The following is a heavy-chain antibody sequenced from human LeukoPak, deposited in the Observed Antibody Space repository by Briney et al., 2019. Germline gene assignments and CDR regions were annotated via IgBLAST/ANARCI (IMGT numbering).Heavy chain of an antibody. J-gene: IGHJ4*02. CDR3: ARDKGAAGSDY. Sequence: ASVKVSCKASGYTFTGYYMHWVRQAPGQGLEWMGWIHPNTGETNYAHKFQGRVTMTRDTSMSTAYMELSRLTSDDTAVYYCARDKGAAGSDYWGQGTLVTVSS. V-gene: IGHV1-2*02. CDR2: IHPNTGET. CDR1: GYTFTGYY. D-gene: IGHD2-15*01.